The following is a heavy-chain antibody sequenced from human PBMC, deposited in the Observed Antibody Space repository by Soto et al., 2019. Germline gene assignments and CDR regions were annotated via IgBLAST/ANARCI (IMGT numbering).Heavy chain of an antibody. CDR1: GFNFARDG. CDR2: ISYDESIK. D-gene: IGHD3-3*01. V-gene: IGHV3-30*03. CDR3: ATLGHSREFWSDYSLAVGGMDV. J-gene: IGHJ6*02. Sequence: QVQLVESGGGVVQPGRSLRLSCAASGFNFARDGMHWVRQAPGKGPEWVAGISYDESIKYYADSVLGRFTISRDNSKNTLFLQMNSLRAEDTAVYYCATLGHSREFWSDYSLAVGGMDVWGQWTTVTVSS.